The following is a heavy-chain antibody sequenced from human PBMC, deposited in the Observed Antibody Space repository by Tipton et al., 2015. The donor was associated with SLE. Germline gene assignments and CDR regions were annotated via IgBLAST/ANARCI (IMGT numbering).Heavy chain of an antibody. Sequence: TLSLTCTVSGGSISSYYWSWIRQPPGKGLEWIGYIYYSGSTNYNPSLKSRVTISVDTSKNQFSLKMTSMTAADTAVYYCAGAPLGSITGFDFWGHGTLVTVSS. CDR1: GGSISSYY. CDR3: AGAPLGSITGFDF. CDR2: IYYSGST. D-gene: IGHD5-24*01. V-gene: IGHV4-59*01. J-gene: IGHJ4*01.